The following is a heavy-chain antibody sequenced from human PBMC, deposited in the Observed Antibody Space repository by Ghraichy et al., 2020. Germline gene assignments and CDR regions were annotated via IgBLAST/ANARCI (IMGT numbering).Heavy chain of an antibody. Sequence: GGSLRLSCAASGFTFSNAWMSWVRQAPGKGLEWVGRIKSKTDGGTTDYAAPVKGRFTISRDDSKNTLYLQMNSLKTEDTAVYYCTTNLELGYCSSTSCTSAEYFQHWGQGTLVTVSS. D-gene: IGHD2-2*01. CDR1: GFTFSNAW. J-gene: IGHJ1*01. V-gene: IGHV3-15*01. CDR2: IKSKTDGGTT. CDR3: TTNLELGYCSSTSCTSAEYFQH.